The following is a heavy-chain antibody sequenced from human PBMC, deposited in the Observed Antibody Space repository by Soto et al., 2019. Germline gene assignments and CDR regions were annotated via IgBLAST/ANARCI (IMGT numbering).Heavy chain of an antibody. CDR1: GGSISSYY. CDR2: IYYSGST. J-gene: IGHJ6*02. V-gene: IGHV4-59*01. D-gene: IGHD6-19*01. Sequence: QVQLQESAPGLVKPSETLSLTCTVPGGSISSYYWSWIRQPPGKGLEWIGYIYYSGSTNYNPSLKSLVTISVDTSKNLCSLKLSSVAAADTAVYYCARGIPQCYYGMDVWGQGTTVTVSS. CDR3: ARGIPQCYYGMDV.